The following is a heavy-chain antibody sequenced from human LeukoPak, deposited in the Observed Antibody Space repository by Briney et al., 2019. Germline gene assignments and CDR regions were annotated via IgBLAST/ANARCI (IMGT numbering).Heavy chain of an antibody. Sequence: ASVKVSCKASGYTFAGYYMHWVRQARGQGLEWMGWINPNSGGTNYAQKFQGRVTMTRDTSISTAYMELSRLRSDDTAVYYCARDYYGSGIDYWGQGTLVTVSS. CDR1: GYTFAGYY. J-gene: IGHJ4*02. V-gene: IGHV1-2*02. CDR3: ARDYYGSGIDY. CDR2: INPNSGGT. D-gene: IGHD3-10*01.